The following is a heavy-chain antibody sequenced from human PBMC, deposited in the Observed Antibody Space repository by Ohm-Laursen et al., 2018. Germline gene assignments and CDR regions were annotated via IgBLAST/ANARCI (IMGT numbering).Heavy chain of an antibody. CDR1: GFTFSTYG. Sequence: SLRLSCSASGFTFSTYGMNWVRLAPGKGPEWVSYISSSGSTIYYADSVKGRFTISRDNAKNSLYLQMNSLRAEDTAVYYCARVSRGTLQSPWGQGTLVTVSS. CDR3: ARVSRGTLQSP. V-gene: IGHV3-48*04. D-gene: IGHD5-24*01. J-gene: IGHJ5*02. CDR2: ISSSGSTI.